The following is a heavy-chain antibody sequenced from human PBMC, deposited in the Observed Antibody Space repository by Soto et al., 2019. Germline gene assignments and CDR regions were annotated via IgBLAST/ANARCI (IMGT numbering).Heavy chain of an antibody. Sequence: GESLKISCQGSVYSFSNFWIAWVRQMPGEGLEWLGIIYPDDSDTRYSPSFLGQVTISADKSIKTTYLQWSSLKASDTAIYFCASSVLVTSTMNYFDLWGQGTLVTVSS. J-gene: IGHJ4*02. CDR3: ASSVLVTSTMNYFDL. CDR2: IYPDDSDT. D-gene: IGHD2-8*02. CDR1: VYSFSNFW. V-gene: IGHV5-51*01.